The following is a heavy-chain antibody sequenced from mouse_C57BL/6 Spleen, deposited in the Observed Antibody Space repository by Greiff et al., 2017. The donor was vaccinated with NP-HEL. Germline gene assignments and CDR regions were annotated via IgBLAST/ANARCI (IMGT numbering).Heavy chain of an antibody. CDR1: GYTFTSSG. Sequence: VQLHQSGAELARPGASVKLSCKASGYTFTSSGIRWVNPRTGQGLALIGEIYPRSGNTYYNEKFKGKATLTADKYSSTAYMELRSLTSEDSAVYFCARFTTVEGYAMDYWGQGTSVTVSS. V-gene: IGHV1-81*01. J-gene: IGHJ4*01. D-gene: IGHD1-1*01. CDR3: ARFTTVEGYAMDY. CDR2: IYPRSGNT.